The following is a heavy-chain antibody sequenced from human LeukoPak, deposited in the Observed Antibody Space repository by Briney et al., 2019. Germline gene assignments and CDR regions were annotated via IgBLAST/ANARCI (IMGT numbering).Heavy chain of an antibody. J-gene: IGHJ4*02. Sequence: GGSLRLSCAASGFTFSRYSMNWIRQTPGKGLEWLSYISTRDNTIQYADSVKGRFTISRDNAINSVFLQMNNLRAEDSAIYYCARGARWAYYFDYWGQGSLVTVSS. V-gene: IGHV3-48*04. D-gene: IGHD4-23*01. CDR1: GFTFSRYS. CDR2: ISTRDNTI. CDR3: ARGARWAYYFDY.